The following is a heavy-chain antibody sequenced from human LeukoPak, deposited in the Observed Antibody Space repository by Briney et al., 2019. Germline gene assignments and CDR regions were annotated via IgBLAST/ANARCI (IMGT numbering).Heavy chain of an antibody. D-gene: IGHD5-12*01. Sequence: PGGSLRLSCAASGFTLSNYDMHWARQPTGKGLEWVSAIGRHGDTYYAASVKGRFTISREYAKNSLYLQMNSLRVGDTAVYYCARVSLSTSGYDDALEIWGQGTVVTVSS. CDR3: ARVSLSTSGYDDALEI. V-gene: IGHV3-13*04. J-gene: IGHJ3*02. CDR2: IGRHGDT. CDR1: GFTLSNYD.